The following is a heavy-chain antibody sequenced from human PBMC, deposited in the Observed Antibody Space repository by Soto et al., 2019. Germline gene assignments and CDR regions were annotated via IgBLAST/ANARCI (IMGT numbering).Heavy chain of an antibody. V-gene: IGHV3-7*03. Sequence: GGSLRLSCAASGFTFSSYWMSWVRQAPGKGLEWVANIKQDGSEKYYVDSVKGRFTISRDNAKNSLYLQMNSLRAEDTAVYYCARDKGSIVGATRLTYYYYYGMDVWGQGTRVTVSS. D-gene: IGHD1-26*01. CDR3: ARDKGSIVGATRLTYYYYYGMDV. CDR2: IKQDGSEK. CDR1: GFTFSSYW. J-gene: IGHJ6*02.